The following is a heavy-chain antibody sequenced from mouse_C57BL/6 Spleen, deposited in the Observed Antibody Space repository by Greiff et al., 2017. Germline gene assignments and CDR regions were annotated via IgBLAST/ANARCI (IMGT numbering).Heavy chain of an antibody. J-gene: IGHJ2*01. V-gene: IGHV1-61*01. CDR2: IYPSDSET. CDR3: ARDGNPYYFDY. D-gene: IGHD2-1*01. Sequence: QVQLKQPGAELVRPGSSVKLSCKASGYTFTSYWMDWVKQRPGQGLEWIGNIYPSDSETHYNQKFKDKATLTVDKSSSTAYMQLSSLTSEDSAVYYCARDGNPYYFDYWGQGTTLTVSS. CDR1: GYTFTSYW.